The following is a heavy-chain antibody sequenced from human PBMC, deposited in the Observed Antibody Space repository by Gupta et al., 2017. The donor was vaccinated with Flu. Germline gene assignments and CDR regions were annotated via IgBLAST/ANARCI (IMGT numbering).Heavy chain of an antibody. J-gene: IGHJ6*03. CDR2: ISSSSSYI. Sequence: GLECVSSISSSSSYINYADSVKGRFTISRDNAKNSLYLQMNSLRAEDTAVYYCARDSGDPLRFCGYSLRHPLYYYYYMDVWGKGTTVTVSS. V-gene: IGHV3-21*01. D-gene: IGHD5-18*01. CDR3: ARDSGDPLRFCGYSLRHPLYYYYYMDV.